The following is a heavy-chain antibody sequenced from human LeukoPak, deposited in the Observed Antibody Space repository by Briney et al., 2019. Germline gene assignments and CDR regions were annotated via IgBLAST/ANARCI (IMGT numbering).Heavy chain of an antibody. CDR2: IKQDGSEK. Sequence: PGGSLRLSCAASGFTFSSYWMSWVRQAPGKGLEWVANIKQDGSEKYYVDSVKGRFTISRDNAKNSLNLQMNSLRAEDTAVYYCAREPYYYDSSGYSVDYWGQGTLVTVSS. D-gene: IGHD3-22*01. V-gene: IGHV3-7*03. CDR3: AREPYYYDSSGYSVDY. J-gene: IGHJ4*02. CDR1: GFTFSSYW.